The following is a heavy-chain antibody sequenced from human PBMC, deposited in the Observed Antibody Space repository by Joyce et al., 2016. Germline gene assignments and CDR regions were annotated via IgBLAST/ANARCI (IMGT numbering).Heavy chain of an antibody. D-gene: IGHD3-3*01. Sequence: QVQLQESGPGLVKPSQTLSLTCTVSGGSISSAGYYWSWIRQHPEKGLEWSGYIYHSGSTYYNPSLKSRIVMSAETSKNQFSLKLSSVTAADTAVYYCARTTDYDFRKGYYGTFDYWGQGTLVTVSS. J-gene: IGHJ4*02. CDR3: ARTTDYDFRKGYYGTFDY. V-gene: IGHV4-31*03. CDR2: IYHSGST. CDR1: GGSISSAGYY.